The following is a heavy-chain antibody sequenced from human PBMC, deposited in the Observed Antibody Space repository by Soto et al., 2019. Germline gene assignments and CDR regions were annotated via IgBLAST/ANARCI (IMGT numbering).Heavy chain of an antibody. J-gene: IGHJ6*02. Sequence: QSGGSLRLSCEASGFSFSSFVMLWVRQAPGKGLEWVALISPAGREKYYADSVKGRFTISGDNSKNTLYLQMNSLRAEDTAFYYCAKDHVVVIPVGTRDYGMDVWFQVTTVTVAS. CDR1: GFSFSSFV. V-gene: IGHV3-30*18. D-gene: IGHD2-2*01. CDR2: ISPAGREK. CDR3: AKDHVVVIPVGTRDYGMDV.